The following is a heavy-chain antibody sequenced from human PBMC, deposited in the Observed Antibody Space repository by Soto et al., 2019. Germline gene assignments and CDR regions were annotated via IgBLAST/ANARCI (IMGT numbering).Heavy chain of an antibody. D-gene: IGHD3-3*01. CDR2: INPNSGGT. CDR1: GYTFTGYY. J-gene: IGHJ6*02. CDR3: ARALGATTYYDFWSGRSEDGMDV. V-gene: IGHV1-2*04. Sequence: GVSVKVSCTASGYTFTGYYMHWVRQAPGQGLEWMGWINPNSGGTNYAQKFQGWVTMTRDTSISTAYMELSRLRSDDTAVYYCARALGATTYYDFWSGRSEDGMDVWGQGTTVTVSS.